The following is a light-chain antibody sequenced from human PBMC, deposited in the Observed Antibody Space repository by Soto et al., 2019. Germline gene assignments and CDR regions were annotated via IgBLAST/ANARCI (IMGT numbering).Light chain of an antibody. Sequence: DIQMTQSPSALSASVGDRVTITCRASQSIGGWLAWYQQKAGKAPKVLIYATSTLQSGAPSRFSGSGSGTQFTLTISSLQPDDSATYYCQQYNTWWIFGQGTKVEIK. CDR2: ATS. CDR3: QQYNTWWI. J-gene: IGKJ1*01. V-gene: IGKV1-5*03. CDR1: QSIGGW.